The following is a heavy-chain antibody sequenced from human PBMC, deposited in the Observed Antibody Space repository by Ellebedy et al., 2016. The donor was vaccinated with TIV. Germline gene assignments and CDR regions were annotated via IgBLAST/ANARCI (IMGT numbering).Heavy chain of an antibody. Sequence: GGSLRLXCAASGFSFSSYWMTWVRQAPGKGLEFVANLNQDETVKNYVDSVKGRFTISRDDAKNSLYLQMNSLRDEDTAVYYCARDVIVNSYFDYWGPGTLVTVSS. V-gene: IGHV3-7*05. CDR3: ARDVIVNSYFDY. D-gene: IGHD3-16*02. J-gene: IGHJ4*02. CDR2: LNQDETVK. CDR1: GFSFSSYW.